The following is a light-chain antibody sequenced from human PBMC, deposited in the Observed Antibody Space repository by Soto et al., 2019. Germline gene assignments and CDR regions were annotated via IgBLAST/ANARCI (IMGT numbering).Light chain of an antibody. J-gene: IGKJ1*01. CDR3: HQYGATPGT. V-gene: IGKV3-20*01. CDR1: QSVNNNY. CDR2: GAS. Sequence: IVLTQSPDTLSLSPGERVTLSCRASQSVNNNYLAWYQQKPGQGPRLLIHGASSRAADTPDRFSGSGSGTDFTLTISRLEPEDFALYYCHQYGATPGTFGQGTKLDIK.